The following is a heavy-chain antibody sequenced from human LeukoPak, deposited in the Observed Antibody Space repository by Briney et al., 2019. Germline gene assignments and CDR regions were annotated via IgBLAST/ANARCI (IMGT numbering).Heavy chain of an antibody. V-gene: IGHV4-34*01. J-gene: IGHJ4*02. CDR2: INHSGST. CDR1: GGSFSGYY. D-gene: IGHD3-16*02. Sequence: PSETLSLTCAVYGGSFSGYYWSWIRQPSGKGLEWIGEINHSGSTNYNPSLKSRVTISVDTSKNQFSLKLSSVTAADTAVYYCARVGRYYDYVWGSYRYGYYFDYWGQGTLVTVSS. CDR3: ARVGRYYDYVWGSYRYGYYFDY.